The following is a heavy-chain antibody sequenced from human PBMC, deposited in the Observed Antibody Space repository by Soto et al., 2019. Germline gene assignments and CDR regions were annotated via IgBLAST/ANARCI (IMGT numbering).Heavy chain of an antibody. CDR1: GASIISFDYY. CDR2: IYHTGAT. Sequence: QVQLQESGPGLVKPSQTLSLTCTVSGASIISFDYYWTWIRQPPGKGLEWIGHIYHTGATYYNPSLESRAIMSVDTSNNQFSLKLSSVTAADTAVFYCARGAVVNLVRGIMGGNWFDPWGQGTLVTVSS. D-gene: IGHD3-10*01. CDR3: ARGAVVNLVRGIMGGNWFDP. J-gene: IGHJ5*02. V-gene: IGHV4-30-4*01.